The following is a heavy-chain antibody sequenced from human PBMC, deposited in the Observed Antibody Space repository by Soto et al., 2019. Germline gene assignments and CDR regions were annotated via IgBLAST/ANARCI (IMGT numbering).Heavy chain of an antibody. Sequence: PGGSLRLSCAVSGFTFDDNAMHWVRQAPEKGLEWVSGINWKSDIGYADSVKGRFTISRDNAENSLYLQMNSLRAEDPALYYCAISQDRGGRTTFIYWGQGTQVTVSS. D-gene: IGHD3-16*01. CDR3: AISQDRGGRTTFIY. J-gene: IGHJ4*02. CDR2: INWKSDI. CDR1: GFTFDDNA. V-gene: IGHV3-9*01.